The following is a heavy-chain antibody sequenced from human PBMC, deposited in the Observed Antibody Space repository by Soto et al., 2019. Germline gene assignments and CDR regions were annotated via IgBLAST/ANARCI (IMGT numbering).Heavy chain of an antibody. V-gene: IGHV4-61*08. Sequence: SETLSLTCTVSGGSVSSGDYYWSWIRQPPGKGLEWIGYIYYSGSTNYNPSLKSRVSISLDTSKNQFSLRLTSVTAADTAVYYCARIPVDTYMINWYDPWGQGTLVTVSS. CDR3: ARIPVDTYMINWYDP. CDR1: GGSVSSGDYY. J-gene: IGHJ5*02. D-gene: IGHD5-18*01. CDR2: IYYSGST.